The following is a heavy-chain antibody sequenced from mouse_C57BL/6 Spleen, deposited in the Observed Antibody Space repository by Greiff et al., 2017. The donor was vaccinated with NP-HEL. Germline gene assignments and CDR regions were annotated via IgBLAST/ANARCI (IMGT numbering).Heavy chain of an antibody. V-gene: IGHV3-1*01. CDR1: GYSITSGYD. CDR3: AREAYYSNYWYFDV. D-gene: IGHD2-5*01. J-gene: IGHJ1*03. CDR2: ISYSGST. Sequence: EVNLVESGPGMVKPSQSLSLTCTVTGYSITSGYDWHWIRHFPGNKLEWMGYISYSGSTNYNPSLKSRISITHDTSKNHFFLKLNSVTTEDTATYYCAREAYYSNYWYFDVWGTGTTVTVSS.